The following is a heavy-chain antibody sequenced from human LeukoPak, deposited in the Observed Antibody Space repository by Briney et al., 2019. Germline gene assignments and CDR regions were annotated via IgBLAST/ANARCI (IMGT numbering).Heavy chain of an antibody. J-gene: IGHJ3*02. Sequence: SETLSLTCTVSGGSISSYYWNWIRQPPGKGLEWIAYMFYNVSTNYSPSLKSRVTISVDTSKNQFSLKPISVTAADTAVYFCARQGSGRAFDIWGQGTMVTVSS. V-gene: IGHV4-59*08. CDR3: ARQGSGRAFDI. CDR1: GGSISSYY. CDR2: MFYNVST.